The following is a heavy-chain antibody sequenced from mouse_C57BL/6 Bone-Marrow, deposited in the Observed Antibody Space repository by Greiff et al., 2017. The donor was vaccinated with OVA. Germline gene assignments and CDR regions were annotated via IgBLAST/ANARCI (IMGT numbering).Heavy chain of an antibody. CDR1: GYTFTDHY. D-gene: IGHD2-3*01. CDR3: ASDEGYFFEY. V-gene: IGHV1-76*01. J-gene: IGHJ2*01. CDR2: IYPGSGNT. Sequence: VKLMESGAEVVRPGASVKLSCKASGYTFTDHYINWVKQRPGQGLEWIARIYPGSGNTYYNEKFKGKATLTADKSSNTAYMQLSSLTSEDSAVYFCASDEGYFFEYWGRGTALTVSS.